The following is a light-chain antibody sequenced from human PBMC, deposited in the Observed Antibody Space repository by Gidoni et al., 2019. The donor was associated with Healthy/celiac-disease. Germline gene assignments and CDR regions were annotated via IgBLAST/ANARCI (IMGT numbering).Light chain of an antibody. J-gene: IGKJ3*01. Sequence: DIPMTQSPSSLSASVGDRVTITYRASQSNSSNLNWYQQKPGKAPKLLIYAASSLQSGVPLRFSGSGSGTDFTLTSSSLQPEDFATYYCQQSNSFTFGPGTKVDIK. V-gene: IGKV1-39*01. CDR1: QSNSSN. CDR2: AAS. CDR3: QQSNSFT.